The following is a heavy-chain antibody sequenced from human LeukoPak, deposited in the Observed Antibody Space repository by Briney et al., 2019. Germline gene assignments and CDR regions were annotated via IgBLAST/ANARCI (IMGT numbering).Heavy chain of an antibody. CDR1: GGSFSAYY. D-gene: IGHD3-3*01. J-gene: IGHJ3*02. CDR2: INDRATT. Sequence: SETLSLTCAVSGGSFSAYYWIWIRQIPGKGLEWIGEINDRATTNYNPSLKSRVTMSVRTSTTQFTLKLTSVTAADTGLYFCARGRFWSFDIWGQGKMVTVSS. V-gene: IGHV4-34*01. CDR3: ARGRFWSFDI.